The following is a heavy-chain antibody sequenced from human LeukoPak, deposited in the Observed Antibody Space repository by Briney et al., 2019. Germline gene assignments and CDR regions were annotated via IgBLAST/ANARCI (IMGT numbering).Heavy chain of an antibody. CDR3: AREDDILTGYSHFDY. V-gene: IGHV1-18*01. J-gene: IGHJ4*02. Sequence: ASVKVSCKASGYTFTSYGISWVRQAPGQGLEWMGWISAYNGNTNYAQKLQGRVTMTTDTSTSTAYMELRSLRSDDTAVYYCAREDDILTGYSHFDYWGQGTLVTVSS. D-gene: IGHD3-9*01. CDR1: GYTFTSYG. CDR2: ISAYNGNT.